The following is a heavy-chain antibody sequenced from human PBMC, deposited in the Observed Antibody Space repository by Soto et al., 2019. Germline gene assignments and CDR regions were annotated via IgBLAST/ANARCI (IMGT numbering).Heavy chain of an antibody. CDR3: ARSQGSSTSLEIYDYYYYGMDV. CDR2: IRPISGTA. J-gene: IGHJ6*02. CDR1: GGTFSSYA. V-gene: IGHV1-69*01. D-gene: IGHD2-2*01. Sequence: QVQLVQSGAEVKKPGSSVKVSCKASGGTFSSYAISWVRQAPGQGLEWMGGIRPISGTANYAQKFQGRVTITADESTITAYMELSSMRSEDTAVYYCARSQGSSTSLEIYDYYYYGMDVWGQGTTVTVTS.